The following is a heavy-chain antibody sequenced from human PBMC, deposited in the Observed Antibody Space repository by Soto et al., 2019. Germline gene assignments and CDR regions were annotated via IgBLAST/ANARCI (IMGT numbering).Heavy chain of an antibody. Sequence: QVQLVQSGAEMKKPGSSVKVSCQSSGGTFNTYAMNWVRQAPGQGPEWMGDISPMFGEANYSPKLQGRVTITADEYTGTSYMQLSSLTSEDKALYFCAREVQVHTPAFVYWGQGTLVTVSS. V-gene: IGHV1-69*19. D-gene: IGHD3-10*01. J-gene: IGHJ4*02. CDR2: ISPMFGEA. CDR1: GGTFNTYA. CDR3: AREVQVHTPAFVY.